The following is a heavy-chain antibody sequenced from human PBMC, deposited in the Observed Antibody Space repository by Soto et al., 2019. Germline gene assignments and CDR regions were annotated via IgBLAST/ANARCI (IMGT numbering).Heavy chain of an antibody. J-gene: IGHJ5*02. CDR3: ASEYYYGSGSNPEFDP. CDR2: INPSGGST. Sequence: ASVKVSCKASGYTFTSYYMHWVRQAPGQGLEWMGIINPSGGSTSYAQKFQGRVTMTRDTSTSTVYMELSSLRSEDTAVYYCASEYYYGSGSNPEFDPWGQGTLVTVSS. CDR1: GYTFTSYY. V-gene: IGHV1-46*01. D-gene: IGHD3-10*01.